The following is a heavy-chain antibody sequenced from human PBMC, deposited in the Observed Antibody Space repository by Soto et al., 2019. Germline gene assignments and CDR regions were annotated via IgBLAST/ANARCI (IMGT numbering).Heavy chain of an antibody. Sequence: PSETLSLTCAVYGGSFSGYYWSWIRQPPGKGLEWIGEINHSGSTNYNPSLKSRVTISVDTSKNQFSLKLSSVTAADTAVYYCARDRRLRASFSWFDPWGQGTLVTVSS. V-gene: IGHV4-34*01. J-gene: IGHJ5*02. CDR1: GGSFSGYY. D-gene: IGHD5-12*01. CDR2: INHSGST. CDR3: ARDRRLRASFSWFDP.